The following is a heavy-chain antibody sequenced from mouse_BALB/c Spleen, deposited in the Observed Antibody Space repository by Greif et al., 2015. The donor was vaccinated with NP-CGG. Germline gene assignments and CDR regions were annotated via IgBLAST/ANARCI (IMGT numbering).Heavy chain of an antibody. D-gene: IGHD1-2*01. CDR1: GFTFSSFG. J-gene: IGHJ2*01. CDR2: ISSGSSTI. V-gene: IGHV5-17*02. CDR3: ARDYYGYHYFDY. Sequence: EVKLVESGGGLVQPGGSRKLSCAASGFTFSSFGMHWVRQAPEKGLEWVAYISSGSSTIYYADTVKGRFTISRDNPKNTLFLQMTSLRSEDTAMYYCARDYYGYHYFDYWGQGTTLTVSS.